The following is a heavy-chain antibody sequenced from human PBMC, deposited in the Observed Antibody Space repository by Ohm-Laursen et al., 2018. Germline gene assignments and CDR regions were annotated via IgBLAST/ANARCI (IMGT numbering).Heavy chain of an antibody. Sequence: GSLRLSCSASGFTFSSYPINWVRQAPGKGLEWVSYISSGGSTIYYADSVKGRFTISRDNARNSLYLQMNSLRADDTAVYYCARVSNYPRKDFQHWGQGTLVTVSS. CDR2: ISSGGSTI. CDR1: GFTFSSYP. V-gene: IGHV3-48*03. CDR3: ARVSNYPRKDFQH. D-gene: IGHD4/OR15-4a*01. J-gene: IGHJ1*01.